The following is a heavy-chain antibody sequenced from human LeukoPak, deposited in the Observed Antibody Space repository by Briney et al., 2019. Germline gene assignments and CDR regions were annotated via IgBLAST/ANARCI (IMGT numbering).Heavy chain of an antibody. V-gene: IGHV3-74*01. Sequence: GGSLRLSCAASGFTFSNYSMHWVRQAPGKGLVWVSRINSDGSSRNYADSVKGRFTISRDNAKNTLYLQMNSLGAEDTAVYYCASGSSHRIAAGGDYWGQGTLVTVSS. D-gene: IGHD6-13*01. J-gene: IGHJ4*02. CDR2: INSDGSSR. CDR3: ASGSSHRIAAGGDY. CDR1: GFTFSNYS.